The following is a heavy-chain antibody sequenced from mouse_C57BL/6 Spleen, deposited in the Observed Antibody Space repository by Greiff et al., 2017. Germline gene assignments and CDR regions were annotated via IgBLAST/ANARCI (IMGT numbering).Heavy chain of an antibody. CDR3: VRHNYGSRGYFDV. CDR1: GFSFNTYA. J-gene: IGHJ1*03. CDR2: IRSKSNNYAT. V-gene: IGHV10-1*01. Sequence: DVKLVESGGGLVQPKGSLKLSCAASGFSFNTYAMNWVRQAPGKGLEWVARIRSKSNNYATYYADSVKDRFTISRDDSESMLYLQMNNLKTEDTAMYYCVRHNYGSRGYFDVWGTGTTVTVSS. D-gene: IGHD1-1*01.